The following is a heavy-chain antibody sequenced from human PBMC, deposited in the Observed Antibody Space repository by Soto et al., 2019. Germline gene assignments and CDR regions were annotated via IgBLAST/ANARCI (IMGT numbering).Heavy chain of an antibody. CDR3: ARSIVVVTALDY. J-gene: IGHJ4*02. D-gene: IGHD2-21*02. CDR1: GYTFTSYA. Sequence: QVQLVQSGAEEKKPGASVKVSCKASGYTFTSYAMHWVRQAPGQRREWMGWINAGNGNTKYSQKFQGRVTITRDTSASKAYMELSSLRSEDTAVYYCARSIVVVTALDYWGQGTLVTVSS. V-gene: IGHV1-3*05. CDR2: INAGNGNT.